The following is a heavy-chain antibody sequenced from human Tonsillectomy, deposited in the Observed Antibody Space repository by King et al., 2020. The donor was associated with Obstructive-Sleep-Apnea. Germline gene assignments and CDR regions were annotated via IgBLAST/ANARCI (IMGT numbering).Heavy chain of an antibody. Sequence: VQLVESGAEVKKPGESLRISCKGSGYSFTSYWISWVRQMPGKGLEWMGRIDPSDSYTNYSPSFQGHVTISADKSISTAYLQWCSLKASDTAMYYCAGGGYSSGWPYWYFDLWGRGTLVTVSS. CDR3: AGGGYSSGWPYWYFDL. V-gene: IGHV5-10-1*03. D-gene: IGHD6-19*01. CDR1: GYSFTSYW. CDR2: IDPSDSYT. J-gene: IGHJ2*01.